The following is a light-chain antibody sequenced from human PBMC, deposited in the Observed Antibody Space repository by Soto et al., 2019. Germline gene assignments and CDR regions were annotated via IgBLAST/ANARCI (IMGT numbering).Light chain of an antibody. Sequence: VLTQPPSVSAAPGQKVTISCSGSSSNIGGNSVSWYQQLPGTAPKLLIYDDNKRPSGIPDRFSGSKSGTSANLGITGFQTGDEADYYCGSWDSSLSAYVFGTGTKVTVL. CDR1: SSNIGGNS. CDR2: DDN. CDR3: GSWDSSLSAYV. V-gene: IGLV1-51*01. J-gene: IGLJ1*01.